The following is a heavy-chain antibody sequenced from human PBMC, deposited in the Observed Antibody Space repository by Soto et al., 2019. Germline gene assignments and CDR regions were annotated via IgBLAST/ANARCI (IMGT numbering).Heavy chain of an antibody. D-gene: IGHD3-22*01. Sequence: GGSLRLSCATSGFSFTSQGMTWVRQAPGKGLEWVSVISTSGKDTFYADSVKGRFTISRDTSSSVVYLQMNSLRAEDTAIYYCAKGNIYNVFSGSDYWGRGTLVTVSS. J-gene: IGHJ4*02. CDR3: AKGNIYNVFSGSDY. CDR2: ISTSGKDT. V-gene: IGHV3-23*01. CDR1: GFSFTSQG.